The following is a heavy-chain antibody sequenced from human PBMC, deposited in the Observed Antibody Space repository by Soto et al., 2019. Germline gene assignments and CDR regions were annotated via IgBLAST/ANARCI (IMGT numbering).Heavy chain of an antibody. CDR3: AKDGGYSYGYSPRYYYGMDV. CDR1: GFTFSSYA. V-gene: IGHV3-23*01. D-gene: IGHD5-18*01. Sequence: GGSLRLSCAASGFTFSSYAMSWVRQAPGKGLEWVSAISTSGDSAFYAYSVKGRFTISRDNFKNTLYLQMNSLRAEDTAVYYCAKDGGYSYGYSPRYYYGMDVWGQGTTVTVSS. CDR2: ISTSGDSA. J-gene: IGHJ6*02.